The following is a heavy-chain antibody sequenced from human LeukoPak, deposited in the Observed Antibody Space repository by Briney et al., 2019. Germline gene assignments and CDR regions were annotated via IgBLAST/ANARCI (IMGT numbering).Heavy chain of an antibody. D-gene: IGHD4-17*01. CDR2: IYENGGTT. V-gene: IGHV3-23*01. J-gene: IGHJ3*02. CDR1: GFTFRSHA. Sequence: GGSLRLSCVGSGFTFRSHAMSWVRQAPEKGLEFVSGIYENGGTTYYADSVKGRFTISRDNSKNTLYLQMNSLRAEDTAVYYCARASIYGDELGAFDIWGQGTMVTVSS. CDR3: ARASIYGDELGAFDI.